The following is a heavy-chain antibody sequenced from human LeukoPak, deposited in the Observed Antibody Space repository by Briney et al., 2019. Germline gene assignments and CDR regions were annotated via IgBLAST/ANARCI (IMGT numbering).Heavy chain of an antibody. D-gene: IGHD3-22*01. CDR3: ARDLYYYDSSGYSNFDY. Sequence: GGSLRLSCAASGFTFSSYAMSWVRQAPGKGLEWVSAISGSGGSTYYADSVKGRFTISRDNAKNSLYLQMNSLRAEDTAVYYCARDLYYYDSSGYSNFDYWGQGTLVTVSS. V-gene: IGHV3-23*01. CDR2: ISGSGGST. CDR1: GFTFSSYA. J-gene: IGHJ4*02.